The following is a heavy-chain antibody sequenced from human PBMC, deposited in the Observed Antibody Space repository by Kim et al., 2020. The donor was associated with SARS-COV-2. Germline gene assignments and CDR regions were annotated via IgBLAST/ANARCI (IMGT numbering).Heavy chain of an antibody. CDR2: ISGSGGST. CDR3: AKVDSGSYFFGFGTGA. CDR1: GFTFSSYA. J-gene: IGHJ4*02. Sequence: GGSLRLSCAASGFTFSSYAMSWVRQAPGKGLEWVSAISGSGGSTYYADSVKGRFTISRDNSKNTLYLQMNSLRAEDTAVYYCAKVDSGSYFFGFGTGAGGQGTLVTVSS. D-gene: IGHD1-26*01. V-gene: IGHV3-23*01.